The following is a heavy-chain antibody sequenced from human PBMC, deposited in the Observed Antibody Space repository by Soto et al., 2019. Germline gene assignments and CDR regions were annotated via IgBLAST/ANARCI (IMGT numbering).Heavy chain of an antibody. Sequence: HHAGSLRHTCAYSGFNFGFCGIHWISQAPGKGLEWLSVLSYEGSEEYYADSVRGRFTISRDNSKNMLFLQMDSLRVDDTGVYYCALTRRSSLLEVAGPGFEYWGQGTLVTVSS. CDR1: GFNFGFCG. CDR3: ALTRRSSLLEVAGPGFEY. J-gene: IGHJ4*02. CDR2: LSYEGSEE. D-gene: IGHD6-19*01. V-gene: IGHV3-30*03.